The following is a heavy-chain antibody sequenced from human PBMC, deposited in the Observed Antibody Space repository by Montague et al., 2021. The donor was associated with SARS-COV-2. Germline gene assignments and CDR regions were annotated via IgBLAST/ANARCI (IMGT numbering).Heavy chain of an antibody. D-gene: IGHD6-19*01. CDR2: IYYSGST. CDR3: ARGSGWMGNAFDI. J-gene: IGHJ3*02. V-gene: IGHV4-59*01. Sequence: SGTLSLTCTVSGGSISSYYWSWIRQPSGKGLEWIGYIYYSGSTNYNPSLKSRVTISVDTSKNQFSLKLSSVTAADTAVYYCARGSGWMGNAFDIWGQGTMGTVSS. CDR1: GGSISSYY.